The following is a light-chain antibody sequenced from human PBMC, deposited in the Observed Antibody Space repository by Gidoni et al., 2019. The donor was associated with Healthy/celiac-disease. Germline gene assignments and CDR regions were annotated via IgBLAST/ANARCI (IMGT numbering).Light chain of an antibody. CDR2: AAS. Sequence: DIQMTKSPSSLSASVGDRVTITCRASQSISSYLNWYQQKPGKAPKLLIYAASSLQSGVPSRFSGSGSGTDFTLTISSLQPEDFATYYCQQSYRTPFTFGPWTKVDIK. CDR1: QSISSY. J-gene: IGKJ3*01. V-gene: IGKV1-39*01. CDR3: QQSYRTPFT.